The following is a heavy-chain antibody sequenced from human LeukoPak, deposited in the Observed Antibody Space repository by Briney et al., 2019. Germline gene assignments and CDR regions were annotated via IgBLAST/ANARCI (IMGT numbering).Heavy chain of an antibody. CDR2: INHSGST. D-gene: IGHD1-26*01. J-gene: IGHJ6*03. V-gene: IGHV4-34*01. Sequence: SETLSLTCAVYGGSFSGYYWSWIRQPPGKGLEWIGEINHSGSTNYNPALKSRVTISVDTSKNQFSLKLSSVTAADTAVYYCARQSGSYGVYYYYMDVWGKGTTVTISS. CDR3: ARQSGSYGVYYYYMDV. CDR1: GGSFSGYY.